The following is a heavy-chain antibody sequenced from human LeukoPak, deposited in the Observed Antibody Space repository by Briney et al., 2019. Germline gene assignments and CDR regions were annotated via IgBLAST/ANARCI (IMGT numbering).Heavy chain of an antibody. CDR1: GYSISGGSY. CDR2: IYHSGGT. Sequence: SETLSLTCTVSGYSISGGSYWAWIRHPPGKGLEWIGTIYHSGGTYSNPSLKSRVTIPVDTSKNQFSLSLSPLTAADTAVYYCAEGTGTYSAFDYWGQGTLVTVSS. CDR3: AEGTGTYSAFDY. V-gene: IGHV4-38-2*02. D-gene: IGHD1-26*01. J-gene: IGHJ4*02.